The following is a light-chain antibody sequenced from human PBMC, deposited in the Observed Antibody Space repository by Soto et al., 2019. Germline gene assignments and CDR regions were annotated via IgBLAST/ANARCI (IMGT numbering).Light chain of an antibody. Sequence: EIVLTQSPATLSLSPGERATLSCRASQSISTYLAWYQQKPGQPPRLLIYDASHRATGIPARFGGSGSGTDFTLTISNLEPEDFAVYYCHQRSRWPLTFGGGNKVDI. CDR2: DAS. CDR1: QSISTY. CDR3: HQRSRWPLT. V-gene: IGKV3-11*01. J-gene: IGKJ4*01.